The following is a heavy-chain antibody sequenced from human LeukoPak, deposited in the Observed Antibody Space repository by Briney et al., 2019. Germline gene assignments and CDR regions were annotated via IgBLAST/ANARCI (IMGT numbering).Heavy chain of an antibody. CDR2: ITRGGSP. J-gene: IGHJ4*02. D-gene: IGHD3-22*01. CDR3: AKEHLKYANDNRGSFDY. V-gene: IGHV3-23*01. Sequence: GGSLRLSCVASGFPFSETAMTWVRQAPGKGLEWLSVITRGGSPYYADSVKGRFTISRDSARNTVYLQLNSLRNEDTALYYCAKEHLKYANDNRGSFDYWGQGTLVTVSS. CDR1: GFPFSETA.